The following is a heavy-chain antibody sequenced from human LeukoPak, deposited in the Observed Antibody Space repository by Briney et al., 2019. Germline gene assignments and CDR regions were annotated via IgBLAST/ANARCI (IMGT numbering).Heavy chain of an antibody. CDR1: GFTFSSYA. Sequence: GRSLRLSCAASGFTFSSYAMHWVRQAPGKGLEWVAVISYDGSNKYYADSVKGRFTISRDNSKNTLYLQMNSLRAEDTAVYYCARVSDGGWFSLPYFDYWGQGTLVTVSS. J-gene: IGHJ4*02. CDR2: ISYDGSNK. V-gene: IGHV3-30-3*01. D-gene: IGHD6-19*01. CDR3: ARVSDGGWFSLPYFDY.